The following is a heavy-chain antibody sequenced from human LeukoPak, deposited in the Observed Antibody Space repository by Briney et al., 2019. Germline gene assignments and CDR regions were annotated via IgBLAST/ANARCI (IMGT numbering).Heavy chain of an antibody. CDR1: GFTFSSYA. CDR3: AKGKGSSWYRYYFDH. J-gene: IGHJ4*02. CDR2: ISGSGGST. Sequence: GGSLRLSCAASGFTFSSYAMSWVRQAPGKGLEWVSAISGSGGSTYYADSVKGRFTISRDNSKNTLYLQMNSLRAEDTAVYYCAKGKGSSWYRYYFDHWGQGTLVTVSS. D-gene: IGHD6-13*01. V-gene: IGHV3-23*01.